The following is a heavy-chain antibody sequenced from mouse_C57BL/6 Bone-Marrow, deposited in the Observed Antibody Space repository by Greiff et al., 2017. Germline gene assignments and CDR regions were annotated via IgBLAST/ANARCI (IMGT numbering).Heavy chain of an antibody. CDR2: INPNYGTT. Sequence: VQLHQSGPELVKPGASVKISCKASGYSFTDYNMNWVKQSNGKSLEWIGVINPNYGTTSYNQKFKGKSTLTVDHSSSTAYMQLNSLTSEDSAVYYCARRYYYGSSYWYFDVWGTGTTVTVSS. D-gene: IGHD1-1*01. CDR3: ARRYYYGSSYWYFDV. J-gene: IGHJ1*03. CDR1: GYSFTDYN. V-gene: IGHV1-39*01.